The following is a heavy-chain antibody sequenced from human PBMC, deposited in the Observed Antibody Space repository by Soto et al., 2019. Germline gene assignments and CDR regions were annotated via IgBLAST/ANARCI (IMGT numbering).Heavy chain of an antibody. J-gene: IGHJ4*02. V-gene: IGHV3-23*01. CDR3: AKSSYYDFWSGYYTDFGY. CDR2: ISGSGGST. D-gene: IGHD3-3*01. CDR1: GFTFSSYA. Sequence: GGSLRLSCAASGFTFSSYAMSWVRQAPGKGLEWVSAISGSGGSTYYADSVKGRFTISRDNSKNTLYLQMNSLRAEDTAVYYCAKSSYYDFWSGYYTDFGYWGQGTLVTVSS.